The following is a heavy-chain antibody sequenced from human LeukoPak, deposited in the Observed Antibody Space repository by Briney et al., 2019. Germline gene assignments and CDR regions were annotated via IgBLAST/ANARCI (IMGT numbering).Heavy chain of an antibody. CDR1: GFTFSSYA. CDR2: IWYDGSNK. D-gene: IGHD3-22*01. Sequence: GGSLRLSCAASGFTFSSYAMRWVRQAPGKGLEWVAVIWYDGSNKYYADSVKGRFTISRDNSKNTLYLQMNSLRAEDTAVYYRARDQYDYDSSGYYKDWGQGTLVTVSS. V-gene: IGHV3-33*08. CDR3: ARDQYDYDSSGYYKD. J-gene: IGHJ4*02.